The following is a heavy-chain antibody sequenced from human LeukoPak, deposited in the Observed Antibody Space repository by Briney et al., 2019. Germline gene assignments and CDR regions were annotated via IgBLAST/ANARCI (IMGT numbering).Heavy chain of an antibody. CDR3: AKDSGYNYDY. D-gene: IGHD5-24*01. V-gene: IGHV3-23*01. Sequence: GGSLRLSCAASGFTFSSYAMSWVRQAPGKGLEWVSDISGSGGSTYYADSVKGRFTISRDNSKNAVYLQMNSLRADDTAVYYCAKDSGYNYDYWGQGTLVTVSS. CDR1: GFTFSSYA. CDR2: ISGSGGST. J-gene: IGHJ4*02.